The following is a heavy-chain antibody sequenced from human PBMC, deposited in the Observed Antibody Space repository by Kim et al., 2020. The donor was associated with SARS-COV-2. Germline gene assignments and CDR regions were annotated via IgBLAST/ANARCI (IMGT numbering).Heavy chain of an antibody. CDR2: IYYSGST. J-gene: IGHJ4*02. CDR3: ARVVGALGYYFDY. D-gene: IGHD1-26*01. CDR1: GGSISSSSYY. V-gene: IGHV4-39*01. Sequence: SETLSLTCTVSGGSISSSSYYWGWIRQPPGKGLEWIGSIYYSGSTYYNPSLKSRVTISVDTSKNQFSLKLSSVTAADTAVYYCARVVGALGYYFDYWGQGTLVTVSS.